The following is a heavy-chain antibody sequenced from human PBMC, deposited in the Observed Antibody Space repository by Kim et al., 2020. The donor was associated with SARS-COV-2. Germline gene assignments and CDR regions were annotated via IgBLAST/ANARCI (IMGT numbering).Heavy chain of an antibody. CDR1: GYTFTSYA. V-gene: IGHV7-4-1*02. CDR3: ARGKGPHSGSYQPAYNWFDP. Sequence: ASVKVSCKASGYTFTSYAMNWVRQAPGQGLEWMGWINTNTGNPTYAQGFTGRFVFSLDTSVSTAYLQISSLKAEDTAVYYCARGKGPHSGSYQPAYNWFDPWGQGTLVTVSS. D-gene: IGHD1-26*01. J-gene: IGHJ5*02. CDR2: INTNTGNP.